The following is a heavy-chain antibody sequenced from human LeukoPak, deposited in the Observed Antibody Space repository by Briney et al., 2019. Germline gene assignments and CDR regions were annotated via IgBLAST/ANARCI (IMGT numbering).Heavy chain of an antibody. J-gene: IGHJ5*02. V-gene: IGHV3-53*01. CDR3: AKDLDSSGRYGDNWFDP. D-gene: IGHD6-19*01. Sequence: PGGSLRLSCAASGFTVSNNYMTWVRQAAGKGLEWVSIIYGDGATHYADSVKGRFIISRDNSKNTLYVQMSSLRVEDTAVYYCAKDLDSSGRYGDNWFDPWGQGTLVTASS. CDR1: GFTVSNNY. CDR2: IYGDGAT.